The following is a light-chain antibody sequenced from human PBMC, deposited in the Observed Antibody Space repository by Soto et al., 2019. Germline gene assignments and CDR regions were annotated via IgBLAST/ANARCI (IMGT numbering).Light chain of an antibody. V-gene: IGKV3-11*01. CDR3: QQRSKWPPTWT. CDR2: EVS. J-gene: IGKJ1*01. CDR1: QNIDDY. Sequence: IVLTQSPATLSLSPGERATLSCRASQNIDDYLAWYQQIPGQAPRLLLYEVSNRPTGIPSRFSGSGSGTDFTLTISSLEPEDSAVYYCQQRSKWPPTWTFGQGTKVEIK.